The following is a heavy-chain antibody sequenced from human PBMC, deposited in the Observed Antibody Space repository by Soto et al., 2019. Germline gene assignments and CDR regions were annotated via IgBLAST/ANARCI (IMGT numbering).Heavy chain of an antibody. V-gene: IGHV1-46*01. CDR3: ARGPSYYDSSGYPYGMDV. J-gene: IGHJ6*02. CDR2: INPSGGST. D-gene: IGHD3-22*01. CDR1: GYTFTSYY. Sequence: ASVKVSCKASGYTFTSYYMHWVRQAPGQGLEWMGIINPSGGSTSYAQKFQGRVTMTRDTSTSTVYMELSSLRSEDTAVYYCARGPSYYDSSGYPYGMDVWGQGTTVTSP.